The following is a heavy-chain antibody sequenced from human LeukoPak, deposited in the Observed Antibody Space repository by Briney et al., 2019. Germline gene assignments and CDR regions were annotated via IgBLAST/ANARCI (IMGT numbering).Heavy chain of an antibody. CDR1: GGSISSYY. CDR3: ARAAYCGGDCYTIDY. V-gene: IGHV4-59*01. CDR2: IYHSGST. D-gene: IGHD2-21*01. J-gene: IGHJ4*02. Sequence: SETLSLTCTVSGGSISSYYWSWIRQPPGKGLEWIGSIYHSGSTYYNPSLKSRVTISVDTSKNQFSLKLSSVTAADTAVYYCARAAYCGGDCYTIDYWGQGTLVTVSS.